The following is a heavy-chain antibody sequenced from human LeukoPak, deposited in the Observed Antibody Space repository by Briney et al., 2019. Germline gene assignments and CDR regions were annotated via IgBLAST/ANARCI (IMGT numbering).Heavy chain of an antibody. J-gene: IGHJ4*02. CDR2: ISSSSSYI. V-gene: IGHV3-21*01. CDR1: GFTFSSYS. Sequence: PGGSLGLSCAASGFTFSSYSMNWVRQAPGKGLEWVSSISSSSSYIYYADSVKGRFTISRDNAKNSLYLQMNSLRAEDTAVYYCARAEYYDFWSGYYFVAGLIDYWGQGTLVTVSS. CDR3: ARAEYYDFWSGYYFVAGLIDY. D-gene: IGHD3-3*01.